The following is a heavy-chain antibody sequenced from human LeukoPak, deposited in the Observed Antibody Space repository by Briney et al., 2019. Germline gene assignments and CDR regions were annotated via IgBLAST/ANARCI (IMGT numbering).Heavy chain of an antibody. V-gene: IGHV3-23*01. CDR1: GFAFSSYA. D-gene: IGHD3-22*01. CDR3: AKDYYDISGSRYDF. J-gene: IGHJ4*02. Sequence: GSLRLSCAASGFAFSSYAMSWVRQAPGKGLEWVSAISGSGGDTWYADSVRGRFTISRDNSKNTLYMQVNSLRAEDTAVYYCAKDYYDISGSRYDFWGRGTLVTVSS. CDR2: ISGSGGDT.